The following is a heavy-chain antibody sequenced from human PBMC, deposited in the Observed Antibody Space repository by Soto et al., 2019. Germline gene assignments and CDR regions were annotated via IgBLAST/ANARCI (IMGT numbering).Heavy chain of an antibody. CDR2: IWYDGTTK. Sequence: QVQLVESGGGVVQPGRSLRLSCAASGFAFHRYGIHWVRQAPGKGLEWVADIWYDGTTKYYADSVKGRFTVSRDDSENTVYLQMDSLRAGDTAVYYCARDGSGGDWSFFDYWGQGTLVTVSS. V-gene: IGHV3-33*01. CDR1: GFAFHRYG. D-gene: IGHD3-10*01. J-gene: IGHJ4*02. CDR3: ARDGSGGDWSFFDY.